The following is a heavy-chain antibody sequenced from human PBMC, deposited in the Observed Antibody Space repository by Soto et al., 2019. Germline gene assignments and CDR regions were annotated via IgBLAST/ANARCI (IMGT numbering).Heavy chain of an antibody. Sequence: HPGVSLRLSCTACGFSFSSYAMYWFRQPPGKGLEWVAVISHDGINKHYADSVKGRVTVSRDNSNHSLDLQLNSLRGEDTAMYYCARDMYSSDYFVKWFEPWGQGTLVTVSS. CDR3: ARDMYSSDYFVKWFEP. CDR1: GFSFSSYA. J-gene: IGHJ5*02. D-gene: IGHD6-19*01. V-gene: IGHV3-30-3*01. CDR2: ISHDGINK.